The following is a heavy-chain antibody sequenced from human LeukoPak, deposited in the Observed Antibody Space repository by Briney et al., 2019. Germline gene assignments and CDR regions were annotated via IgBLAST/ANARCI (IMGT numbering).Heavy chain of an antibody. CDR1: GFTFSSYG. V-gene: IGHV3-30*02. CDR3: PKESLRFSDPPFDP. J-gene: IGHJ5*02. Sequence: PGGSLRLSCAASGFTFSSYGMHWVRQAPGKGLEWVAFIRYDGSNKYYADSVKGRFTISRDNSKNTLYLQMNSLRAEDTAVYYCPKESLRFSDPPFDPWGQGTLVTVSS. D-gene: IGHD3-3*01. CDR2: IRYDGSNK.